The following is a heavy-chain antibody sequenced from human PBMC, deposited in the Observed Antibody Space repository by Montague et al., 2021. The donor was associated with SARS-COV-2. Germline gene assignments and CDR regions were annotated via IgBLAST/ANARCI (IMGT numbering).Heavy chain of an antibody. Sequence: VKPTQTLTLTCTFSGFSLSTSGMCVSWIRQPPGNALEWLTLIDLDYYKYYSTSLKTRLTISKDTSKNQVVLTMTNMDPVDTATYYCARSYGTTVVTRALDYWGQGTLVTVSS. CDR1: GFSLSTSGMC. V-gene: IGHV2-70*01. CDR2: IDLDYYK. J-gene: IGHJ4*02. CDR3: ARSYGTTVVTRALDY. D-gene: IGHD4-23*01.